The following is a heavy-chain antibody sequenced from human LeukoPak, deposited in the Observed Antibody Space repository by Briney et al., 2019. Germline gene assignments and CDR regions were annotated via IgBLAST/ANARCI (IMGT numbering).Heavy chain of an antibody. CDR1: GFTFSIYW. CDR2: INQDGSQK. D-gene: IGHD3-10*01. J-gene: IGHJ4*02. CDR3: AREMEGDYGSGTFFDL. Sequence: GGSLRLSCAASGFTFSIYWMSWVRHAPGKGLEWVANINQDGSQKYYVDSVKGRFTISRDNAKNSFFLQMSSLRAEDTAVYYCAREMEGDYGSGTFFDLWGQGNMVTVSS. V-gene: IGHV3-7*03.